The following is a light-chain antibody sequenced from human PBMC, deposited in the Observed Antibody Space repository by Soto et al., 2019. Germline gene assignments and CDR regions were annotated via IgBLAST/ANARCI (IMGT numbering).Light chain of an antibody. V-gene: IGKV3-20*01. J-gene: IGKJ4*01. CDR2: GAS. Sequence: EIVLTQSPGTLSLSPGERATLSCRASQSVSNNYLTWYQQKPGQAPRFLIYGASSRATGIPDRFSGSGSGTDFTLTISRLEPEDFAGYYCQQYGSSPLTFGGGTKVEIK. CDR1: QSVSNNY. CDR3: QQYGSSPLT.